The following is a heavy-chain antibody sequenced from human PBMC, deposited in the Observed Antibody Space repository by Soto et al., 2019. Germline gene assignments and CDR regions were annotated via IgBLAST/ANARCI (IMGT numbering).Heavy chain of an antibody. CDR2: IYYSGST. V-gene: IGHV4-30-4*01. CDR1: GGSISSGDYY. D-gene: IGHD3-22*01. CDR3: AREVLDYDSSGYPYYFDY. Sequence: SETLSLTCTVSGGSISSGDYYWSWIRHPPGKGLEWIGYIYYSGSTYYNPSLKSRVTISVDTSKNQFSLKLSSVTAADTAVYYCAREVLDYDSSGYPYYFDYWGQGTLVTVS. J-gene: IGHJ4*02.